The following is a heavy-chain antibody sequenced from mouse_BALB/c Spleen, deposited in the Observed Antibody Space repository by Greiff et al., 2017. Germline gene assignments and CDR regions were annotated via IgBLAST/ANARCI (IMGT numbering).Heavy chain of an antibody. CDR1: GYSITSGYY. J-gene: IGHJ4*01. CDR2: ISYDGSN. Sequence: EVQVVESGPGLVKPSQSLSLTCSVTGYSITSGYYWNWIRQLPGNKLEWMGYISYDGSNNYNPSLKNRISITRDTSKNQFFLKLNSVTTEDTATYYCAREGDYDYDVMDYWGQGTSVTVSS. CDR3: AREGDYDYDVMDY. V-gene: IGHV3-6*02. D-gene: IGHD2-4*01.